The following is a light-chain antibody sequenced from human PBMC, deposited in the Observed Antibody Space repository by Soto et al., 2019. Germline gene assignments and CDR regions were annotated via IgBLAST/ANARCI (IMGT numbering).Light chain of an antibody. V-gene: IGKV3-11*01. CDR1: QNVSKY. Sequence: EVVLTQSPATLSLSPGERATLSCRASQNVSKYLDWYQQKPGQAPRLLIYGASNKATGIPARFIGSGSGTDFTLTISSLEHEEFAAYYCQQHSHWPPWTFGQGTRVEIQ. J-gene: IGKJ1*01. CDR3: QQHSHWPPWT. CDR2: GAS.